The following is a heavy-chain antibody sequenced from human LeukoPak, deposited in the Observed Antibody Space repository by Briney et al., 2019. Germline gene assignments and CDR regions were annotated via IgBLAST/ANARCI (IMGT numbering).Heavy chain of an antibody. V-gene: IGHV4-59*12. CDR1: GGSISSYY. J-gene: IGHJ6*02. CDR3: SSSWYDPSYYYYGMDV. D-gene: IGHD6-13*01. CDR2: IYYSGST. Sequence: PSETLSLTCTVSGGSISSYYWSWIRQPPGKGLEWIGYIYYSGSTNYNPSLKSRVTISVDTSKNQFSLKLSSVTAADTAVYYCSSSWYDPSYYYYGMDVWGQGTTVTVSS.